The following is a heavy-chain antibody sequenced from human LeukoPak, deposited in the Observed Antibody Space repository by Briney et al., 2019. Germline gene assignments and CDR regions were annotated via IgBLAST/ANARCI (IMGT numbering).Heavy chain of an antibody. D-gene: IGHD3-22*01. CDR3: ARVPYDSSGYVDY. V-gene: IGHV4-39*07. CDR1: GGSISSSSYY. Sequence: SETLSLTCTVSGGSISSSSYYWGWIRQPPGKGLEWIGSIYYSGSTYYNPSLKSRVTISVDTSKNQFSLKLSSVTAADTAVCYCARVPYDSSGYVDYWGQGTLVTVSS. CDR2: IYYSGST. J-gene: IGHJ4*02.